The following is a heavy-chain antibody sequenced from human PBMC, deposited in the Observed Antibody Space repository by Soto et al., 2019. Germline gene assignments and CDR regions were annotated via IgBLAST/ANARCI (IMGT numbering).Heavy chain of an antibody. Sequence: QVQLVQSGAEVKKPGASVKVSCKASGYTFTSYGISWVRQAPGQGLEWMGWISAYNGNTNYAQKLQGRVTMTTDTRTNXAYMERRSLRSDDTAVYYCARSSAYVWGSERDFDYWGQGTLVTVSS. CDR3: ARSSAYVWGSERDFDY. V-gene: IGHV1-18*01. CDR2: ISAYNGNT. J-gene: IGHJ4*02. D-gene: IGHD3-16*01. CDR1: GYTFTSYG.